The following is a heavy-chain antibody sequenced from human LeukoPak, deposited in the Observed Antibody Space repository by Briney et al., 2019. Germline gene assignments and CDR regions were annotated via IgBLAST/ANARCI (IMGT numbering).Heavy chain of an antibody. CDR1: GYTFTSYY. J-gene: IGHJ5*02. D-gene: IGHD3-10*01. V-gene: IGHV1-46*01. Sequence: ASVKVSRKASGYTFTSYYMHWVRQAPGQGLEWMGIINPSGGSTSYAQKFQGRVTMTRDTSTSTVYMELSSLRSEDTAVYYCARGPPYGSGSYQSWRDIDIANWFDPWGQGTLVTVSS. CDR3: ARGPPYGSGSYQSWRDIDIANWFDP. CDR2: INPSGGST.